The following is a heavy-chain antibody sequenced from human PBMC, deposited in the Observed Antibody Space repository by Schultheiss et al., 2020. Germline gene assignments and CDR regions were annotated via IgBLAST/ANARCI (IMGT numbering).Heavy chain of an antibody. D-gene: IGHD3-10*01. Sequence: ASVEVSCKASGYTFTGYYMHWVRQAPGQGLEWMGWINPNSGGTNYAQKFQGRVTMTRDTSISTAYMELSRLRSDDTAVYYCARVPTYYYGSGPLPFLRRWFDPWGQGTLVTVSS. CDR2: INPNSGGT. CDR3: ARVPTYYYGSGPLPFLRRWFDP. J-gene: IGHJ5*02. CDR1: GYTFTGYY. V-gene: IGHV1-2*02.